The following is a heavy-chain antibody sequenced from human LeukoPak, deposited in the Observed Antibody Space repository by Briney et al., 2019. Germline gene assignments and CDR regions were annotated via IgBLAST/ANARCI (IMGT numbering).Heavy chain of an antibody. Sequence: GGSLRLSCAASGFTFRNYGMHWVRQATGQGLEWVSFIWSDGNNRFYADSVKGRFTISRDNSKNMLYLQMDTLRAEDTALYYCAKDPGASVSGFYMDVWGKGTTVIVSS. V-gene: IGHV3-30*02. J-gene: IGHJ6*03. D-gene: IGHD2-8*02. CDR1: GFTFRNYG. CDR2: IWSDGNNR. CDR3: AKDPGASVSGFYMDV.